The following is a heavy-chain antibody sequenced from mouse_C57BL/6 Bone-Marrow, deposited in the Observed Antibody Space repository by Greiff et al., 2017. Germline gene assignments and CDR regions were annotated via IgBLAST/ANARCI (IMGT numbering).Heavy chain of an antibody. D-gene: IGHD2-4*01. V-gene: IGHV1-69*01. J-gene: IGHJ4*01. CDR1: GYTFTSYW. CDR2: IDPSDSYT. Sequence: QVQLQQPGAELVTPGASVKLSCKASGYTFTSYWMHWVKQRPGQGLEWIGEIDPSDSYTNYNQKFKGKSTLTVDKSSSTAYMQLSSLTSEDSAVYYCAREGGYDYDGFVDYWGQGTSVTVSS. CDR3: AREGGYDYDGFVDY.